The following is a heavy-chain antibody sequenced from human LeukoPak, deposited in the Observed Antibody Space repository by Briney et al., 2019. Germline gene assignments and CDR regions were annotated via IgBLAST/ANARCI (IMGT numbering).Heavy chain of an antibody. CDR1: GFTFSSYA. V-gene: IGHV3-23*01. Sequence: PGGSLRLSCAASGFTFSSYAMSWARQAPGKGLEWVSAISGSGGSTYYADSVKGRFTISRDNSKNTLYLQMNSLRAEDTAVYYCAKGPLPRTHFDWLSEFDYWGQGTLVTVSS. J-gene: IGHJ4*02. CDR3: AKGPLPRTHFDWLSEFDY. D-gene: IGHD3-9*01. CDR2: ISGSGGST.